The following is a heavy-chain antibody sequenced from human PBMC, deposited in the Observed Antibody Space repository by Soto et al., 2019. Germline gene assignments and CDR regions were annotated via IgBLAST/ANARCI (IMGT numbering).Heavy chain of an antibody. J-gene: IGHJ6*02. CDR1: GYTFTSYG. CDR3: ARGGSIAAAGNYGMDV. D-gene: IGHD6-13*01. Sequence: ASVKVSCKASGYTFTSYGISWVRQAPGQGLEWMGWISAYNGNTNYAQKLQGRVTMTTDTSTSTAYMELRSLRSGDTAVYYCARGGSIAAAGNYGMDVWGQGTTVTVSS. CDR2: ISAYNGNT. V-gene: IGHV1-18*01.